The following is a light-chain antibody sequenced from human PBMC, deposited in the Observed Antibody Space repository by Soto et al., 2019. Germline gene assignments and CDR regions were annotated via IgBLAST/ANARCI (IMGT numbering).Light chain of an antibody. Sequence: DVQMTQSPSSLSAFVGDRVTITCRASQGIAPYLAWFQQKPGKVPKLLIYATSTLQSGVPSRFSGGGSGTDFTPTINSLQPEDVGTYYCQKYNSAPLTFGGGTKVDIK. CDR2: ATS. CDR1: QGIAPY. CDR3: QKYNSAPLT. V-gene: IGKV1-27*01. J-gene: IGKJ4*01.